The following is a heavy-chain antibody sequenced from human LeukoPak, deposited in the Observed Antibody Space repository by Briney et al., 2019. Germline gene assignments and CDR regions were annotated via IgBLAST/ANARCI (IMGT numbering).Heavy chain of an antibody. D-gene: IGHD5-12*01. J-gene: IGHJ6*03. CDR2: ISGSGGST. Sequence: GGSLRLSCAASGFTFSSYAMSWVRQAPGKGLEWVSAISGSGGSTYYADSVKGRFTISRDNSKNTLYLQMNSLRAEDTAVYYCARDGYDYRYYYYYMDVWGKGTTVTVSS. CDR1: GFTFSSYA. V-gene: IGHV3-23*01. CDR3: ARDGYDYRYYYYYMDV.